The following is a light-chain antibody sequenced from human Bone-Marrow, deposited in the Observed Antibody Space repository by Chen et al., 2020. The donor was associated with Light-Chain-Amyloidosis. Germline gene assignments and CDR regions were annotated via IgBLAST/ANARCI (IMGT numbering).Light chain of an antibody. J-gene: IGLJ3*02. CDR1: SSDIGDYNY. CDR2: DVS. CDR3: SSYTSSSTRV. V-gene: IGLV2-14*01. Sequence: QSALTQPASVSGSPGQSITISCTGTSSDIGDYNYVSWYQQHPGKAPKLMIYDVSNRPSGVSDRFSGSKSGVTASLTSSGLQAEDEADCFCSSYTSSSTRVFGGGTKLTVL.